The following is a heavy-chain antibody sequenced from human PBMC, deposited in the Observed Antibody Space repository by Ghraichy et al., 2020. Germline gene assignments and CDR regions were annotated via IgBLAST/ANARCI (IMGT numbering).Heavy chain of an antibody. V-gene: IGHV1-18*01. D-gene: IGHD3/OR15-3a*01. CDR3: ARRIVEWTGPRALWYFDL. Sequence: ASVKVSCKASGYTFTSYGISWVRQAPGQGLEWMGWISAYNGNTNYAQKLQGRVTMTTDTSTSTAYMELRSLRSDDTAVYYCARRIVEWTGPRALWYFDLWGRGTLVTVSS. J-gene: IGHJ2*01. CDR2: ISAYNGNT. CDR1: GYTFTSYG.